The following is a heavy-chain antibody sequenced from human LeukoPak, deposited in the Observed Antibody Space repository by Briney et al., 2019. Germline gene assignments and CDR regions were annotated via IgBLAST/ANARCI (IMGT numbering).Heavy chain of an antibody. CDR1: GFPVSSNY. CDR2: MYSFCSK. CDR3: ARGGSTGYFDY. J-gene: IGHJ4*02. Sequence: QTGESLTLPCSASGFPVSSNYMRWVRPAPGRGGECVSFMYSFCSKHHAHPVKGRSTLSRDNSKNTLYLQMNRLRAEDTAGYYCARGGSTGYFDYWGQGTLVTVSS. D-gene: IGHD3-16*01. V-gene: IGHV3-53*01.